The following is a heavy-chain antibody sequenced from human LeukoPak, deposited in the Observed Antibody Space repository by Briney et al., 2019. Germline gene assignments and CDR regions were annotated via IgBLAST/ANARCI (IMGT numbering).Heavy chain of an antibody. CDR3: ATHRSGYYLDH. CDR1: GFTFRNYG. D-gene: IGHD6-19*01. J-gene: IGHJ4*02. V-gene: IGHV3-30*03. Sequence: GGSLRLSCAASGFTFRNYGMVWVRQAPGKGLEWVVLISYDGSNQYYADSVKGRFTISRDNSENTLYLQINSLRAEDTAVYYCATHRSGYYLDHWGQGTLVTVSS. CDR2: ISYDGSNQ.